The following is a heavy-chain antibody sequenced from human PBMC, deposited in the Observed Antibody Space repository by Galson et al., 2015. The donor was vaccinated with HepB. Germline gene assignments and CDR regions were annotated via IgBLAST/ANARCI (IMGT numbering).Heavy chain of an antibody. Sequence: SVKVSCKASGYTFISYGISWVRQAPGQGLEWMGWISAYNGNTNYAQKLQGRVTMTTDTSTSTAYMELRSLRSDDTAVYYCARDRDDDYGDYFLWFDPWGQGTLVTVSS. CDR3: ARDRDDDYGDYFLWFDP. CDR1: GYTFISYG. CDR2: ISAYNGNT. V-gene: IGHV1-18*01. J-gene: IGHJ5*02. D-gene: IGHD4-17*01.